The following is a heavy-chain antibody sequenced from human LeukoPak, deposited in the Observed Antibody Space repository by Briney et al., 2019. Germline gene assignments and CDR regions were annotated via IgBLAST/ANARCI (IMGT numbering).Heavy chain of an antibody. D-gene: IGHD2-21*01. CDR3: VREGYFVFDF. Sequence: GGSLRLSCGASGFTFSTYWMSWVRQAPGKGLEWVANTKKDGSERYYVDSVKGRFTISRDNAKNSLYLQMNSLRVEDTAVYYCVREGYFVFDFWGQGALVTVSS. CDR1: GFTFSTYW. CDR2: TKKDGSER. J-gene: IGHJ4*02. V-gene: IGHV3-7*01.